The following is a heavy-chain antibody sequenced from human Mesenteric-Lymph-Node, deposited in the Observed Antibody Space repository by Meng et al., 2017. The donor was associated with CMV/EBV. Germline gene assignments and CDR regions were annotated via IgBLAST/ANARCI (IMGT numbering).Heavy chain of an antibody. CDR3: ARDITYYDFWSGYYASYFDY. J-gene: IGHJ4*02. CDR2: IYYSGST. Sequence: SSYYWGWIRQPPGKGLEWIGSIYYSGSTYYNPSLKSRVTISVDTSKNQFSLKLSSVTAADTAVYYCARDITYYDFWSGYYASYFDYWGQGTLVTVSS. V-gene: IGHV4-39*07. CDR1: SSYY. D-gene: IGHD3-3*01.